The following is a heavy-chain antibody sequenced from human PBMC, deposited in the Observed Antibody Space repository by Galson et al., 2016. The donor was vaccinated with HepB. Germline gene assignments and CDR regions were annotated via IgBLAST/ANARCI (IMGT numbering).Heavy chain of an antibody. Sequence: LTCTVSGASINGYYLSWIRQPPGKGLEWIGYIYYSGRTNYNPPLKSRVTISVDTSKNQFSLKLSSVTAADTAVYYCARDDSGGWYGFHYGMDVWGQGTTVTVSS. CDR1: GASINGYY. D-gene: IGHD6-19*01. CDR3: ARDDSGGWYGFHYGMDV. J-gene: IGHJ6*02. CDR2: IYYSGRT. V-gene: IGHV4-59*01.